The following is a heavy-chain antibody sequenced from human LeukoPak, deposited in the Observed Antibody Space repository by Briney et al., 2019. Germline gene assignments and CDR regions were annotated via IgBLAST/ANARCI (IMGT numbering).Heavy chain of an antibody. CDR1: GGSISSYY. D-gene: IGHD5-18*01. CDR2: IYTSGST. Sequence: SETLSLTCTVSGGSISSYYWSWIRQPAGKGLEWIGRIYTSGSTNYNPSLKSRVTISVDTSKNQFSLKRSSVTAADPAVYYCAREIRLWSYYFDYWGQGTLVTVSS. J-gene: IGHJ4*02. V-gene: IGHV4-4*07. CDR3: AREIRLWSYYFDY.